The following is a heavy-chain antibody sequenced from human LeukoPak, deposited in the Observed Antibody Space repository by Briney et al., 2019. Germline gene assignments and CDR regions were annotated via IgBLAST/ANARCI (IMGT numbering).Heavy chain of an antibody. CDR1: GFTFSSHW. CDR3: AKGGYCSSTSCCVGWFDP. CDR2: ISGGGGST. J-gene: IGHJ5*02. Sequence: GGSLRLSCAASGFTFSSHWMHWVRQAPGKGLEWVSVISGGGGSTYYADSVKGRFTISRDNSKNTLFLQMNSLRAEDTAVYYCAKGGYCSSTSCCVGWFDPWGQGTLVTVSS. V-gene: IGHV3-23*01. D-gene: IGHD2-2*01.